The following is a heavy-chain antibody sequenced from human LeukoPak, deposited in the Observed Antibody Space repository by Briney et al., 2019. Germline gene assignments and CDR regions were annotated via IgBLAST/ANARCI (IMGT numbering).Heavy chain of an antibody. J-gene: IGHJ4*02. CDR3: TRDPRRLDY. CDR1: GFTFSDYY. CDR2: ISGSSGDI. Sequence: PGGSLRLSCAASGFTFSDYYMTWVRQAAGKGLEWVSYISGSSGDINYSDSVKGRFTISRDNAKNSLYLQMNSLRAEDTAVYYCTRDPRRLDYLGQGTLVIVSS. V-gene: IGHV3-11*05.